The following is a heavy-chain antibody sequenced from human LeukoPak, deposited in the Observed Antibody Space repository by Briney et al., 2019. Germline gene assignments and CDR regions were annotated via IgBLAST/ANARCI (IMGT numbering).Heavy chain of an antibody. Sequence: SETLSLTCAVYGGAFSGYYWSWIRQPPGKGLEWIGEINHSGSTNYNPSLKRRVTISVDTSKNQFSLKLSSVTAADTAVYYCARASLYCSGGSCYNYWGQGTLVTVSS. CDR3: ARASLYCSGGSCYNY. D-gene: IGHD2-15*01. V-gene: IGHV4-34*01. J-gene: IGHJ4*02. CDR2: INHSGST. CDR1: GGAFSGYY.